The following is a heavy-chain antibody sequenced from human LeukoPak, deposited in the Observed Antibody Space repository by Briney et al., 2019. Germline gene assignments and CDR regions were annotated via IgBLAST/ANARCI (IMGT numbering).Heavy chain of an antibody. J-gene: IGHJ4*02. V-gene: IGHV3-7*01. CDR3: ARDLAYSRLDY. CDR1: GLTFSSSW. D-gene: IGHD5-18*01. CDR2: INPDGNKK. Sequence: GGSLRLSCAVSGLTFSSSWMDWVRQAPGEGLEWVASINPDGNKKYSADSVKGRFTISRDNAENSLYLQMNSLRVEDTAFYYCARDLAYSRLDYWGQGMLVTVSS.